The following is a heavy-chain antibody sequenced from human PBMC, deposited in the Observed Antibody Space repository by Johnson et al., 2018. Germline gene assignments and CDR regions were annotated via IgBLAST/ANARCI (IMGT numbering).Heavy chain of an antibody. CDR3: AKDGGWGGDCYSVYYYYMDV. V-gene: IGHV3-30*18. CDR1: GFTFSSYG. Sequence: QVQLQESGGGVVQPGRSLRLSCAASGFTFSSYGMHWVRQAPGKGLESVAVTSYDGSNKYYADSVKGRFTISRDNSKNTLYLQMNGLRAEDTAVYYCAKDGGWGGDCYSVYYYYMDVWGEGTTVTVSS. CDR2: TSYDGSNK. J-gene: IGHJ6*03. D-gene: IGHD2-21*02.